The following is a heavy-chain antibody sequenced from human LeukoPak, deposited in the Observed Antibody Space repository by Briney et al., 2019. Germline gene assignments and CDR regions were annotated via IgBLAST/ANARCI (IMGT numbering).Heavy chain of an antibody. CDR3: ARVRDSSGWTIIDH. CDR2: IYTSGST. V-gene: IGHV4-4*07. Sequence: PSETLSLTCTVSGGSISSYYWSWIRQPAGKGLEWIGRIYTSGSTNYNPSLKSRVTMSVDTSKNQFSLKLSSVTAADTAVYYCARVRDSSGWTIIDHWGQGTLVTVSS. CDR1: GGSISSYY. D-gene: IGHD6-19*01. J-gene: IGHJ4*02.